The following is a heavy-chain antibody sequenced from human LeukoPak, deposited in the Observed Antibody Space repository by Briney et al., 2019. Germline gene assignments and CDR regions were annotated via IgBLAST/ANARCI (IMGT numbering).Heavy chain of an antibody. CDR3: SAYDP. D-gene: IGHD3-22*01. Sequence: SETLSLTCSVSGGSINNYYWGWMRQPAGKGLEWIGRIYSSGSSSYNPSLKSRVTMSIDTTKKQFSLKLRSVTAADTAVYDSSAYDPWGQGTLVTVSS. CDR2: IYSSGSS. J-gene: IGHJ5*02. V-gene: IGHV4-4*07. CDR1: GGSINNYY.